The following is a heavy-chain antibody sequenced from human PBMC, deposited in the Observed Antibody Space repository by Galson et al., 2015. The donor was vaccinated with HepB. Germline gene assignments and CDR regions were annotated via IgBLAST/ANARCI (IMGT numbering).Heavy chain of an antibody. V-gene: IGHV3-64*01. J-gene: IGHJ5*02. CDR3: ATDVAAAEGVGWFDP. CDR2: ISSNGGST. Sequence: SLRLSCAASGFTFSSYAMHWVRQAPGKGLEYVSAISSNGGSTYYANSVKGRFTISRDNSKNTLYLQMGSLRSEDTAVYYCATDVAAAEGVGWFDPWGQGTLVTVSS. CDR1: GFTFSSYA. D-gene: IGHD6-13*01.